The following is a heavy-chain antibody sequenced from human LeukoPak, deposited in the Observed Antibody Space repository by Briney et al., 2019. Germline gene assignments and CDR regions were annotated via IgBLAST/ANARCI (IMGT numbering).Heavy chain of an antibody. CDR3: TTDPYGDYGGSMDV. J-gene: IGHJ6*04. CDR1: GFPFSNAW. Sequence: GGSLRLSCAASGFPFSNAWMSWVRQAPGKGLEWVGRIKSKTDGGTTDYAPPVKGRFTISRDDSKNTLYLQMNSLKTEDTAVYYCTTDPYGDYGGSMDVWGKGTTVTVSS. CDR2: IKSKTDGGTT. V-gene: IGHV3-15*01. D-gene: IGHD4-17*01.